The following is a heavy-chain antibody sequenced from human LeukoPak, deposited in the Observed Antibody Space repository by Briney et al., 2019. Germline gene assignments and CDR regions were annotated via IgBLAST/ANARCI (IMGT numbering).Heavy chain of an antibody. Sequence: GASVKVSCKASGYTFTGYYMHWVRQAPGQGLEWMGWINPNSGGTNYAQKFQGRVTMTRDTSISTAYMELSRLRSDDTAVYYCARSFYDYVWGSYRTETNFDYWGQGTLVTVSS. D-gene: IGHD3-16*02. V-gene: IGHV1-2*02. CDR2: INPNSGGT. CDR1: GYTFTGYY. CDR3: ARSFYDYVWGSYRTETNFDY. J-gene: IGHJ4*02.